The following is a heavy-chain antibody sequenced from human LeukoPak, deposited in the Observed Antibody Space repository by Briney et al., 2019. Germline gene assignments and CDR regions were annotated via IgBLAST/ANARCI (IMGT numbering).Heavy chain of an antibody. CDR2: INHSGST. CDR3: ARGQHYYYYYGMDV. V-gene: IGHV4-34*01. J-gene: IGHJ6*02. Sequence: SETLSLTCAVYGGSFSGYYWSWIRQPPGKGLEWIGEINHSGSTNYNPSLKSRVTISVDTSKNQFSLKLSSVTAADTAVYYCARGQHYYYYYGMDVWGQGILVTVS. D-gene: IGHD6-13*01. CDR1: GGSFSGYY.